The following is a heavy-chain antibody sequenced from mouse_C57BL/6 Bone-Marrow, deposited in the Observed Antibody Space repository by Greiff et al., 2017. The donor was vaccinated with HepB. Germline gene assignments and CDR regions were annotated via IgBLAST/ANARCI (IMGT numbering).Heavy chain of an antibody. CDR3: ARWGGYPYYYAMDY. CDR1: GYSFTGYY. V-gene: IGHV1-42*01. Sequence: EVQLQQSGPELVKPGASVKISCKASGYSFTGYYMNWVKQSPEKSLEWIGEINPSTGGTTYNQKFKAKATLTVDKSSSTAYMQLKSLTSEDSAVYYCARWGGYPYYYAMDYGGQGTSVTVSS. D-gene: IGHD2-2*01. CDR2: INPSTGGT. J-gene: IGHJ4*01.